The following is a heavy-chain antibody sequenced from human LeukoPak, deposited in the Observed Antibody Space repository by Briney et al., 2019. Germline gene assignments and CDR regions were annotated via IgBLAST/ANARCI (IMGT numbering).Heavy chain of an antibody. Sequence: GGSLRLSCAASGFTFSDYYMSWIRQAPGQGLEWVSYISSSGSTIYYADSVKGRFTISRDNAKNSLYLQMNSLRAEDTAVYYCASWYSSSWYRGNWFDPWGQGTLVTVSS. D-gene: IGHD6-13*01. CDR2: ISSSGSTI. J-gene: IGHJ5*02. CDR1: GFTFSDYY. V-gene: IGHV3-11*04. CDR3: ASWYSSSWYRGNWFDP.